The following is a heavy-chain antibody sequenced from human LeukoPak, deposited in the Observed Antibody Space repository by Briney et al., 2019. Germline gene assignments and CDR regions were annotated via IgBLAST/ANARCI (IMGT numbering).Heavy chain of an antibody. Sequence: GGSLRLSCAASGFTFSTYTMNWVRQAPGKGLEWVSSISSSSSYIYYADSVKGRFTISRDNAKNSLYLQMNSLRAEDTAVYYCASLGIAAAGTIDYWGQGTLVTVSS. CDR2: ISSSSSYI. D-gene: IGHD6-13*01. CDR1: GFTFSTYT. V-gene: IGHV3-21*01. J-gene: IGHJ4*02. CDR3: ASLGIAAAGTIDY.